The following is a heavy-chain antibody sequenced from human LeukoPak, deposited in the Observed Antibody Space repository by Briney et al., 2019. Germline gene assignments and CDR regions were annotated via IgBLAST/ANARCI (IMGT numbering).Heavy chain of an antibody. J-gene: IGHJ4*02. CDR2: IYAGGYT. Sequence: RGSLRLSCTASGFTVSNNYMSWVRQAPGKGLEWVSIIYAGGYTYYADSVKDRFTISRDNSKNTLYLQMNSLTAEDTAVYYCARNGPGGYYFDFWGQGTLVTVSS. CDR3: ARNGPGGYYFDF. CDR1: GFTVSNNY. V-gene: IGHV3-66*01. D-gene: IGHD2-8*02.